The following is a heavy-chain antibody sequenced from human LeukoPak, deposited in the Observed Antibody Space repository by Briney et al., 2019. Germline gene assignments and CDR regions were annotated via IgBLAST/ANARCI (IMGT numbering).Heavy chain of an antibody. CDR2: ISPYNGNT. J-gene: IGHJ4*02. D-gene: IGHD3-10*01. V-gene: IGHV1-18*01. CDR3: ARHFYGSGTYYHFDY. Sequence: ASVKVSCKASGYSFASYGISWVRQAPGQGPEWMGWISPYNGNTNYAQKLQGRATMTTDTSTSTAYMELRSLRSDDTAMYYCARHFYGSGTYYHFDYWGQGTLVTVSS. CDR1: GYSFASYG.